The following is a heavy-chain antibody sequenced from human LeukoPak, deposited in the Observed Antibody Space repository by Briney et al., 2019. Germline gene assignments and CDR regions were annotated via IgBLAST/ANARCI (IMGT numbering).Heavy chain of an antibody. Sequence: PSETLSLTCTVSGYSISSGYYWGWIRQPPGQGLEWIGSIYHSGSTYYNPSLKSRVTISVDTSKNQFSLKLSSVTAADTAVYYCARMVVAATLFDYWGQGTLVTVSS. CDR1: GYSISSGYY. CDR2: IYHSGST. V-gene: IGHV4-38-2*02. J-gene: IGHJ4*02. CDR3: ARMVVAATLFDY. D-gene: IGHD2-15*01.